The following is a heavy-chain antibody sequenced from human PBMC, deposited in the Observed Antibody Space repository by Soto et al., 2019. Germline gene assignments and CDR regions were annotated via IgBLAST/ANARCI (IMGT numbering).Heavy chain of an antibody. J-gene: IGHJ5*02. CDR3: ARGRYSSSWAKYNWFDP. CDR1: GGSISSYY. V-gene: IGHV4-59*01. D-gene: IGHD6-13*01. Sequence: SETLSLTCTVSGGSISSYYWSWIRQPPGKGLEWIGYIYYSGSTNYNPSLKSRVTISVDTSKNQFSLKLSSVTAADTAVYYCARGRYSSSWAKYNWFDPWGQGTLVTVSS. CDR2: IYYSGST.